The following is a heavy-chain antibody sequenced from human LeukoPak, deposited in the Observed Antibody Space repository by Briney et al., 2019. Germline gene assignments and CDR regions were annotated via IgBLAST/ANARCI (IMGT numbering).Heavy chain of an antibody. J-gene: IGHJ4*02. V-gene: IGHV4-4*02. Sequence: KPSETLSLTCAVSGGSISSSNWWSWVRQPPGKGLEWIGEIYRSGSTNYNPSLKSRVTISVDKSKNQFSLKLSSATTADTAMYYCARYRGASGYHFDYWGQGTLVTVSS. CDR3: ARYRGASGYHFDY. CDR1: GGSISSSNW. D-gene: IGHD5-12*01. CDR2: IYRSGST.